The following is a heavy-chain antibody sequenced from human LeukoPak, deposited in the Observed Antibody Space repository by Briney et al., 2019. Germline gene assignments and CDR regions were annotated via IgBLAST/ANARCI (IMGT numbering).Heavy chain of an antibody. CDR3: AELGITMIGGV. V-gene: IGHV3-7*01. Sequence: GGSLRLSCAASGFTFSNSWMTWVRQAPGKGLEWVASINPDGGEIHYVDSVKGRFTISRDNAKNSLYLQMNSLRAEDTAVYYCAELGITMIGGVWGKGTTVTISS. J-gene: IGHJ6*04. CDR2: INPDGGEI. D-gene: IGHD3-10*02. CDR1: GFTFSNSW.